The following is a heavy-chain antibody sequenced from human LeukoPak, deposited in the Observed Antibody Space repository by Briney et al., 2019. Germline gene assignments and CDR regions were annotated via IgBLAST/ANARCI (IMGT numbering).Heavy chain of an antibody. CDR1: GFTFSNYA. Sequence: GGSLRLSCSASGFTFSNYAMSWVRQAPGKGLEWGSAITGSGGNTYYADSVKGRFTISRDNSKNTVFLQMNSLRAEGTAVYYCAKWGDYDVLTGYYVSDYWGQGTLVTVSS. V-gene: IGHV3-23*01. CDR2: ITGSGGNT. D-gene: IGHD3-9*01. CDR3: AKWGDYDVLTGYYVSDY. J-gene: IGHJ4*02.